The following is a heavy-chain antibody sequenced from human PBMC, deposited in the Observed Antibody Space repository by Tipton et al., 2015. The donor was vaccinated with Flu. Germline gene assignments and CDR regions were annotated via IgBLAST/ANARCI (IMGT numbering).Heavy chain of an antibody. Sequence: SLTCTVSGGSITSTSYYWGWIRQPPGKGLEWIGSVYYSGSTYYTPSLKSRVTVSVDTSKNQISLKLTSVTAADTAVYYCARQRNYNFWSAFSAAFDFWGQGTTVTVSS. V-gene: IGHV4-39*01. CDR2: VYYSGST. CDR3: ARQRNYNFWSAFSAAFDF. CDR1: GGSITSTSYY. D-gene: IGHD3-3*01. J-gene: IGHJ3*01.